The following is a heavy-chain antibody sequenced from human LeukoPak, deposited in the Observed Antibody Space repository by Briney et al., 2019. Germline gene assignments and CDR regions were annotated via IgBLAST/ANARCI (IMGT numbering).Heavy chain of an antibody. Sequence: ASVKVSCKASGYTFTGYYLHWVRQAPGQGLEWMGWINPNSGDTNYAQKFQGRVTMTRDTSIGTAYMELSGLISDDTAVYYCARDPNNWNYNWFDPWGQGALVTVSS. CDR2: INPNSGDT. D-gene: IGHD1-7*01. V-gene: IGHV1-2*02. CDR3: ARDPNNWNYNWFDP. CDR1: GYTFTGYY. J-gene: IGHJ5*02.